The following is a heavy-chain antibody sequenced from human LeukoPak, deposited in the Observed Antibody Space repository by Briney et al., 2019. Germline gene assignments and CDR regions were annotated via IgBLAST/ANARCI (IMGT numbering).Heavy chain of an antibody. CDR2: ISGSGGST. D-gene: IGHD3-9*01. Sequence: PGRSLRLSCAASGFTFSSYAMSWVRQAPGKGLEWVSAISGSGGSTYCADSVKGRFTISRDNSKNTLYLQMNSLRAEDTAVYYCAKGDLDWLLEEDWGQGTLVTVSS. CDR1: GFTFSSYA. CDR3: AKGDLDWLLEED. J-gene: IGHJ4*02. V-gene: IGHV3-23*01.